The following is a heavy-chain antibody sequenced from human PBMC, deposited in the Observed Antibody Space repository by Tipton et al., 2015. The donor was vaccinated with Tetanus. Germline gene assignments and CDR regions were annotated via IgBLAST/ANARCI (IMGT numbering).Heavy chain of an antibody. V-gene: IGHV3-53*01. J-gene: IGHJ3*02. Sequence: GSLRLSCVASKITVSDNYISWVRQAPGKGLEWVSVMYADGATYYADSVKGRFTISRENSKNTVYLQLNNVRAEDTAVYYCARGPFLKLADAFDIWGQGTLVTVSS. CDR2: MYADGAT. CDR3: ARGPFLKLADAFDI. D-gene: IGHD1-1*01. CDR1: KITVSDNY.